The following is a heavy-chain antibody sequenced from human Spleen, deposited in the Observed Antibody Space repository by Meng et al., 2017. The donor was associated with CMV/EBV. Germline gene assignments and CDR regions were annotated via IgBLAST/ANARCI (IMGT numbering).Heavy chain of an antibody. CDR2: ISYDGSNK. D-gene: IGHD3-16*01. CDR3: ASARRGFWGWDPYFDY. V-gene: IGHV3-30*04. Sequence: SGFPFSSYDMNWVRQAPGKGLEWVAVISYDGSNKYYADSVKGRFTISRDNSKNTLYLQMNSLRAEDTAVYYCASARRGFWGWDPYFDYWGQGTLVTVSS. CDR1: GFPFSSYD. J-gene: IGHJ4*02.